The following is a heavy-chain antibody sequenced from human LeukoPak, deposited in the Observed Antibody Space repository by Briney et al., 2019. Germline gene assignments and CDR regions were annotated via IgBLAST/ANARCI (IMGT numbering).Heavy chain of an antibody. D-gene: IGHD5-12*01. CDR3: ASSEATTTPPPYGMDV. V-gene: IGHV4-31*03. J-gene: IGHJ6*02. CDR2: IYYGGST. Sequence: SKTLSLTCTVSGGSLSSGGYYWHWIRQHPGKGLEWIGYIYYGGSTFYNPSLKSRITISVDTSKNQFSLNLSSVTAADTAVYYCASSEATTTPPPYGMDVWGQGTTVTVSS. CDR1: GGSLSSGGYY.